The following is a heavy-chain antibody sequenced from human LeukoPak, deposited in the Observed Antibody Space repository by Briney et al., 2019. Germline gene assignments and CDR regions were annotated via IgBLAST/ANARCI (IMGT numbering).Heavy chain of an antibody. J-gene: IGHJ4*02. CDR2: IIPIFGTA. CDR3: ARDLLGYCSSTSCSLDC. CDR1: GGTFSSYA. V-gene: IGHV1-69*13. D-gene: IGHD2-2*01. Sequence: ASVKVSCKASGGTFSSYAISWVRQAPGQGLEWMGGIIPIFGTANYAQKFQGRVTITADESTSTAYMELSSLRSEDTAVYYCARDLLGYCSSTSCSLDCWGQGTLVTVSS.